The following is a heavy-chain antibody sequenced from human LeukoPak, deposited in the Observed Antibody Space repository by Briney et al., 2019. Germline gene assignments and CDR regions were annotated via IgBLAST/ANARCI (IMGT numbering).Heavy chain of an antibody. CDR3: ARDFAYRRDVGYFDY. J-gene: IGHJ4*02. D-gene: IGHD1-26*01. CDR2: IYYSGST. V-gene: IGHV4-61*01. Sequence: PSQTLSLTCTVSGDSISNGTYYWSWIRQPPGKGLEWIGDIYYSGSTNYNPSLKSRVTISVDTSKNRFSLKLSSVTAADTAVYYCARDFAYRRDVGYFDYWGQGTLVTVSS. CDR1: GDSISNGTYY.